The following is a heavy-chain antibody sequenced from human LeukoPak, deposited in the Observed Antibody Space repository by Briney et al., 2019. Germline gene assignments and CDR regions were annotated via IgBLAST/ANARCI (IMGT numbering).Heavy chain of an antibody. D-gene: IGHD1-1*01. CDR3: AKDLNAIFDY. CDR2: IRYDGSNK. J-gene: IGHJ4*02. CDR1: GFTFSSYG. Sequence: AGGSLRLSCAASGFTFSSYGMHWVRQAPGKGLEWVAFIRYDGSNKYYADSVKGRFTISRDNSKNTLYLQMNSLRAEDTAVYYCAKDLNAIFDYWGQGTLVTVSS. V-gene: IGHV3-30*02.